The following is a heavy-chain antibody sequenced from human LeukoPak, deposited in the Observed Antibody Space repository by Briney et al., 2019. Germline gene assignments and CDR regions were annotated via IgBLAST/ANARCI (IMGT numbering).Heavy chain of an antibody. CDR2: MNPNSGNT. CDR3: ARVIRGVIGNYYYYGMDV. V-gene: IGHV1-8*01. D-gene: IGHD3-10*01. CDR1: GYTFTSYD. J-gene: IGHJ6*02. Sequence: ASVKVSCKAFGYTFTSYDINWVRQATGQGLEWMGWMNPNSGNTGYAQKFQGRVTMTRNTSISTAYMELSSLRSEDTAVYYCARVIRGVIGNYYYYGMDVWGQGTTVTVSS.